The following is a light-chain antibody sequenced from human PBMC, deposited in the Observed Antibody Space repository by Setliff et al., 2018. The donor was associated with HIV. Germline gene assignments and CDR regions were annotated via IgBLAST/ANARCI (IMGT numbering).Light chain of an antibody. CDR1: SSDIGGYNY. CDR3: ASYAGSNNFV. CDR2: EVT. Sequence: QSALTQPASVSGSPGQSITISCTGTSSDIGGYNYVSWYQHHPGKAPKLMIYEVTNRPSGVSDRFSGSKSGNMASLTVSGLQPEDEADYYCASYAGSNNFVFGTGTRSPS. V-gene: IGLV2-14*01. J-gene: IGLJ1*01.